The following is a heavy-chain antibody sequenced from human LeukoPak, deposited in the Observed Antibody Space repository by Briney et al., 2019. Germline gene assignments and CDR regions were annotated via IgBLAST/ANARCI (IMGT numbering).Heavy chain of an antibody. D-gene: IGHD3-10*01. CDR1: GYSISSGYY. CDR2: IYHSGST. J-gene: IGHJ4*02. Sequence: SETLSLTCAVSGYSISSGYYWGWIRQPPGKGLEWMGSIYHSGSTYYNPSLKSRVTISVDTSKNQFSLKLSSVTAADTAVYYCARGILWFGDKGFDYWGQGTLVTVSS. V-gene: IGHV4-38-2*01. CDR3: ARGILWFGDKGFDY.